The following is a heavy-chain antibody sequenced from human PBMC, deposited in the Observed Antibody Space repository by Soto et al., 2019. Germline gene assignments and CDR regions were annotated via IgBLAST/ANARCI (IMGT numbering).Heavy chain of an antibody. CDR2: IYSGGST. V-gene: IGHV3-53*01. CDR3: ARASSAAAGYYFDY. CDR1: LFTVSSNY. Sequence: SGGSLRLSCAASLFTVSSNYMSWVLQAPGKGLEWVSVIYSGGSTYYADSVKGRFTISRDNSKNTLYLQMNSLRAEDTAVYYCARASSAAAGYYFDYWGQGTLVTVSS. J-gene: IGHJ4*02. D-gene: IGHD6-13*01.